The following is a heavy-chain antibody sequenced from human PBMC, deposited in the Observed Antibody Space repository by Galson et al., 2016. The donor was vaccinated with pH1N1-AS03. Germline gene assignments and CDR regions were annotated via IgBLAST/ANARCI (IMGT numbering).Heavy chain of an antibody. V-gene: IGHV3-23*01. CDR3: AKKFYYDGSGHHLEVADV. CDR2: ISGSGGST. Sequence: SLRLSCAASGFTFSNYAMTWVRQAPGKGLEWVSSISGSGGSTNSADSVRDRFSISRDNSKNTLFLQMNRLGADDTAVYYCAKKFYYDGSGHHLEVADVWGQGTAVTVSS. J-gene: IGHJ3*01. CDR1: GFTFSNYA. D-gene: IGHD3-22*01.